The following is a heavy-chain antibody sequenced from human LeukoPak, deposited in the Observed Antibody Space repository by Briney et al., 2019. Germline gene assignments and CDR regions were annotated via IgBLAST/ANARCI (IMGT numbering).Heavy chain of an antibody. CDR3: ARDRRDDRFLYYYDSSGYYYVTDY. D-gene: IGHD3-22*01. J-gene: IGHJ4*02. Sequence: SETLSLTCTVSGVSISSSSYYWGWIRQPPGKGLEWIGSIYYSGSTYYNPSLKSRVTISVDTSKNQFSLKLSSVTAADTAVYYCARDRRDDRFLYYYDSSGYYYVTDYWGQGTLVTVSS. CDR2: IYYSGST. CDR1: GVSISSSSYY. V-gene: IGHV4-39*07.